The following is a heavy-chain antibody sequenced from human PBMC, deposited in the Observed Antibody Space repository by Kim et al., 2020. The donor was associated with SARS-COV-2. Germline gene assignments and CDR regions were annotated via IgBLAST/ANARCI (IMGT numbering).Heavy chain of an antibody. D-gene: IGHD3-10*01. CDR2: IYHSGST. CDR1: GASISSSNW. V-gene: IGHV4-4*02. J-gene: IGHJ4*02. CDR3: ARDTSYGSGSYFIG. Sequence: SETLSLTCAVSGASISSSNWWSWVRQPPGKGLEWIGEIYHSGSTNYNPSLKSRVTISVDKSKNQFSLKLSSVTAADTAVYYCARDTSYGSGSYFIGWGQGTLVTVSS.